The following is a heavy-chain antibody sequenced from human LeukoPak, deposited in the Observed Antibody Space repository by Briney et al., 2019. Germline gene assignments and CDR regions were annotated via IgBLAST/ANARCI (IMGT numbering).Heavy chain of an antibody. CDR1: GGSISSSSYY. J-gene: IGHJ2*01. V-gene: IGHV4-39*07. Sequence: PSETLSLTCTASGGSISSSSYYRGWIRQPPGKGLEWIGSIYYSGSTYYNPSLKSRVTISVDTSKNQFSLKLSSVTAADTAVYYCARAPAPHDSSGYYPPYWYFDLWGRGTLVTVSS. D-gene: IGHD3-22*01. CDR2: IYYSGST. CDR3: ARAPAPHDSSGYYPPYWYFDL.